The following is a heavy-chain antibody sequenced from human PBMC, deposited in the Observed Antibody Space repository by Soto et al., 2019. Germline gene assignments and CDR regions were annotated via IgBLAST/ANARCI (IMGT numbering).Heavy chain of an antibody. D-gene: IGHD3-10*01. CDR1: GFSISSGDCY. CDR3: ATLWFGEGNY. CDR2: NYYSGST. V-gene: IGHV4-30-4*01. Sequence: SETLSLTCTLSGFSISSGDCYWTWIRQPPGRGLEWIGYNYYSGSTYYNPSLKGRVTISLDTSKNQFSLKLSSVTAADTAVYYCATLWFGEGNYWGQGTLVTVSS. J-gene: IGHJ4*02.